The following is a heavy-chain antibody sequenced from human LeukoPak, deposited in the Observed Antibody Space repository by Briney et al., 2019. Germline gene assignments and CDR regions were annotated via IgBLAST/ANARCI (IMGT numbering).Heavy chain of an antibody. D-gene: IGHD5-12*01. CDR2: IKSTTDGGTT. J-gene: IGHJ5*02. CDR3: SRLWVVAYL. V-gene: IGHV3-15*01. Sequence: GGSLRHSCAASGFTFSNAWMSWVRQSPGKGLEWVGRIKSTTDGGTTDYAAPVKGRFTISRDDSKNTLYLQMNSLKTEDTAVYYCSRLWVVAYLWGQGTLVTVSS. CDR1: GFTFSNAW.